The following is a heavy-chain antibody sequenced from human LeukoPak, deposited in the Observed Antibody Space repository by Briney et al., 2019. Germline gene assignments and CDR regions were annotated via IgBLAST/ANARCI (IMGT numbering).Heavy chain of an antibody. J-gene: IGHJ4*02. V-gene: IGHV3-30*04. CDR1: GFTFSSYA. CDR2: MSYDGSNK. Sequence: GRSLRLSCAASGFTFSSYAMHWVRQAPGRGLEWVAVMSYDGSNKYYADSVKGRFTISRDNSKNTLYLQMNSLRAEDTAVYYCARDNIGLGPSGYGSLDYWGQGTLVTVSS. CDR3: ARDNIGLGPSGYGSLDY. D-gene: IGHD3-22*01.